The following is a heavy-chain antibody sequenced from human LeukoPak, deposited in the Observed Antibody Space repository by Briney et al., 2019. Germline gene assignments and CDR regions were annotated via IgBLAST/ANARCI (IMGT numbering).Heavy chain of an antibody. CDR2: IYYSGST. J-gene: IGHJ4*02. Sequence: KPSETLSLTCTVAGGSISSSSYYWSWIRPAPGKGLEWIGYIYYSGSTNYNPSLKSRVTISVDTSKNQFSLKLSSVTAADTAVYYCARGGYYDSSGYLDYWGQGTLVTVSS. D-gene: IGHD3-22*01. CDR3: ARGGYYDSSGYLDY. V-gene: IGHV4-61*01. CDR1: GGSISSSSYY.